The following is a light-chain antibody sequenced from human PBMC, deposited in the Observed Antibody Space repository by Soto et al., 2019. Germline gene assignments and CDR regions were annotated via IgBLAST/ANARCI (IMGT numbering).Light chain of an antibody. J-gene: IGKJ1*01. Sequence: DIQMTQSPFPLSASVGDRVTITCRASQSLNTWLAWYQQKPGKAPKLLIYDASSLESGVPSRFSGSGSGTEFALTISSLQPDDFATYYCLQYNTYSWKFGQGTKVDIK. CDR2: DAS. CDR3: LQYNTYSWK. V-gene: IGKV1-5*01. CDR1: QSLNTW.